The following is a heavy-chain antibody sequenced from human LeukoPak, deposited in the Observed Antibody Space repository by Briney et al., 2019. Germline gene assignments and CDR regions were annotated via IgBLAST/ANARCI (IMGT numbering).Heavy chain of an antibody. CDR1: GGSISTSGSY. Sequence: SETLSLTCTVSGGSISTSGSYWGWVRQPPGKGLEWIGIIYYSGSTYYNPSLKSRVTISVDTSKNQFSLKLTSVTAADTAVYFCARISLTGYAPISGYFDYWGQGTLVTVSS. CDR3: ARISLTGYAPISGYFDY. D-gene: IGHD3-9*01. CDR2: IYYSGST. J-gene: IGHJ4*02. V-gene: IGHV4-39*07.